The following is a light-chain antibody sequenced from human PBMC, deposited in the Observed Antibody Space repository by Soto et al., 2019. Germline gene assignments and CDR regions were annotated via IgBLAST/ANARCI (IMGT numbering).Light chain of an antibody. V-gene: IGLV1-44*01. Sequence: QPVLTQPPSASGTPGQRVTISCSGGSSNIGSSTVNWYQQLPGTAPKLLIYNNNQRPSGVPDRFSGSKSGTSASLAISGLQSEDEADYYCASWDDSLNGRVFGGGTKLTVL. CDR2: NNN. J-gene: IGLJ2*01. CDR3: ASWDDSLNGRV. CDR1: SSNIGSST.